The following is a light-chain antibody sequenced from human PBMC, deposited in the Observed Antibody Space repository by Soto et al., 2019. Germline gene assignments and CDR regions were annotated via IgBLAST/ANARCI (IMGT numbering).Light chain of an antibody. CDR3: QQYGSSPRT. J-gene: IGKJ1*01. CDR1: QSVSNNY. V-gene: IGKV3-20*01. Sequence: EILLTQSPGTLSLSPGERATLSCSASQSVSNNYLAWYQQKPGQAPRLLIYGASSRATGIPDKFSGSGSGTDFTLTISRLEPEDFAVYYCQQYGSSPRTFGQGTKVDIK. CDR2: GAS.